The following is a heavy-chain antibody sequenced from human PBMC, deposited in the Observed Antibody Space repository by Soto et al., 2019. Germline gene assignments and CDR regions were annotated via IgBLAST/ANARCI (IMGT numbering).Heavy chain of an antibody. D-gene: IGHD2-21*01. CDR1: GFTFGIHW. Sequence: EVQVVESGGGLVQPGGSLRLSCAASGFTFGIHWMTWVRQVPGKGLEWVANINQDGSEKYYVDSVKGRFIISRDNAKDSLYLQMNSLRVEDTAVYYCATSMRHTLDPWGQGTLVTVS. V-gene: IGHV3-7*01. CDR2: INQDGSEK. CDR3: ATSMRHTLDP. J-gene: IGHJ5*02.